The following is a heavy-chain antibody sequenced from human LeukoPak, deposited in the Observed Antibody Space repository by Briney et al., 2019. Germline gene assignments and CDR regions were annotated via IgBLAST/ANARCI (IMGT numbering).Heavy chain of an antibody. D-gene: IGHD2-15*01. CDR1: GFTFDDYA. CDR2: ISWNSCSI. V-gene: IGHV3-9*01. Sequence: GRSLRLSCAASGFTFDDYALHWVRQAPGKGLEWVSGISWNSCSIGYADSVKGRFTISRDNAKNSLYLQMNSLRAEDTALYYCAKGAAFDYWGQGTLVTVSS. J-gene: IGHJ4*02. CDR3: AKGAAFDY.